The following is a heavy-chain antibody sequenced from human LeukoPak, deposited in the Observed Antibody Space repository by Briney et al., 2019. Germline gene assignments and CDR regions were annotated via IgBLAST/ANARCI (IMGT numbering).Heavy chain of an antibody. Sequence: SETLSLTCTVTGGSMSDSDYYCGWVRQSPGKELQWIGSFRYTRGTFYNPSLRSRVTISVDTSKNQFSLNVNSVTAADAAVYYCARRPISMHAFDIWGQGTMVTVPS. V-gene: IGHV4-39*01. CDR1: GGSMSDSDYY. J-gene: IGHJ3*02. D-gene: IGHD2/OR15-2a*01. CDR2: FRYTRGT. CDR3: ARRPISMHAFDI.